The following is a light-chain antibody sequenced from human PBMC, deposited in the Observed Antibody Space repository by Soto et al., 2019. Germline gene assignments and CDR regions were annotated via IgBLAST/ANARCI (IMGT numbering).Light chain of an antibody. CDR2: EVS. CDR1: SSVVGSYNL. J-gene: IGLJ1*01. CDR3: CSYAGSSTYV. V-gene: IGLV2-23*02. Sequence: QSVLTQPASVSGCPGQSITISCTGASSVVGSYNLVSWYQQHPGKAPKLMIYEVSKRPSGVSNRFSGSKSGNTASLTISGLQAEDEADYYCCSYAGSSTYVFGTGTKVTVL.